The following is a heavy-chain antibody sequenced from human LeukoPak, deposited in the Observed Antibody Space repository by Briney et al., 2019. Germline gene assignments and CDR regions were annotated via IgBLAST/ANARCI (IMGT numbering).Heavy chain of an antibody. CDR1: GYSFTSYW. V-gene: IGHV5-10-1*01. CDR2: IDPSDSYT. CDR3: ARRYSSGWYPLDY. D-gene: IGHD6-19*01. Sequence: GESLKISCKGSGYSFTSYWISWVRQMLGKGLEWLGRIDPSDSYTNYSPSFQGHVTISADKSISTAYLQWSSLKASDTAMYYCARRYSSGWYPLDYWGQGTLVTVSS. J-gene: IGHJ4*02.